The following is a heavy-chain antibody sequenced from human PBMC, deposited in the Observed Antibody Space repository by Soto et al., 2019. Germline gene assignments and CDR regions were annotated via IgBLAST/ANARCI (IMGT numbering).Heavy chain of an antibody. Sequence: PSETLSLTCDVSGGSINSGGYSWSWVRQPPGKGLEWIGYLYHGGATYSNPSLKSRVSISVDWSKNQFSLKLSSVTAADTDVYYRVRAFTEMGIFDYWGPGILV. CDR2: LYHGGAT. V-gene: IGHV4-30-2*01. CDR3: VRAFTEMGIFDY. CDR1: GGSINSGGYS. D-gene: IGHD6-13*01. J-gene: IGHJ4*02.